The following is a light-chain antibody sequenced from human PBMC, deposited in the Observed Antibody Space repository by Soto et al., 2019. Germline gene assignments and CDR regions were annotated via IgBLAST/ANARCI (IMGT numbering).Light chain of an antibody. CDR1: QSINVY. CDR2: DTS. Sequence: TQSPSTLSASVGDTVTVTCRASQSINVYLAWYQQKPGQAPRLLIFDTSNRATGIPARFSGSGSGTDFTLTISSLEPEDFVVYYCQQRSSWPLTFGGGTKVDI. V-gene: IGKV3-11*01. J-gene: IGKJ4*01. CDR3: QQRSSWPLT.